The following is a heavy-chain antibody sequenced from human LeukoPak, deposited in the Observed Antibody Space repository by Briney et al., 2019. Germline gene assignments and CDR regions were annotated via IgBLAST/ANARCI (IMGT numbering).Heavy chain of an antibody. J-gene: IGHJ5*02. CDR1: GGSISSYY. V-gene: IGHV4-59*01. CDR2: IYYSGST. Sequence: PETLSLTCTVSGGSISSYYWSWLRQPPGKGLEWIGYIYYSGSTNYNPSLKSRVTISVDTSKNQFSLKLSSVTAADTAVYYCARVVGITMVRGVTYNWFDPWGQGTLVTVSS. D-gene: IGHD3-10*01. CDR3: ARVVGITMVRGVTYNWFDP.